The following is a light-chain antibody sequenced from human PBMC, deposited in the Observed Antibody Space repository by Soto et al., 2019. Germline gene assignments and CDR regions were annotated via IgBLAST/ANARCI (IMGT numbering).Light chain of an antibody. Sequence: ELLLTESPATLSLSPGESATLSSQASQSVSSYLGWYQQKPGQAPRLLIYAASNRATGVPARFSGSGSGTDFTLTISSLEPEDFAVYYCQQRSNWPGTFGQGTKVDIK. J-gene: IGKJ1*01. V-gene: IGKV3-11*01. CDR3: QQRSNWPGT. CDR2: AAS. CDR1: QSVSSY.